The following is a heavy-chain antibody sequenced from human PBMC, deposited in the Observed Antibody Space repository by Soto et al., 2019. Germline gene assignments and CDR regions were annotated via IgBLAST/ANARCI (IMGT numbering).Heavy chain of an antibody. D-gene: IGHD3-16*02. J-gene: IGHJ6*03. CDR3: ASKTRPLYYYYYMDV. Sequence: PSETMCLTSTVAGGYISSGGYYWSWIRKHPGKGLEWIGYIYYSGSTYYNPSLKSRVTISVDTSKNQFSLKLSSVTAADTAVYYCASKTRPLYYYYYMDVWGKGTTVTVSS. CDR2: IYYSGST. CDR1: GGYISSGGYY. V-gene: IGHV4-31*03.